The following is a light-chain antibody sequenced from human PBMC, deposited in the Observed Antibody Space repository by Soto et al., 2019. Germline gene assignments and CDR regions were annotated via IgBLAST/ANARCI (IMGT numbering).Light chain of an antibody. CDR2: EVS. CDR1: SRDVGGYNY. Sequence: QSALTQPASVSGSPGQSITISCTGPSRDVGGYNYVSWYQQHPGKAPKLMIYEVSNRPSGVSNRFSGSKSGNTASLTISGLQAEDEADYYCSSFTSINTWVFGGGTKLTVL. J-gene: IGLJ3*02. CDR3: SSFTSINTWV. V-gene: IGLV2-14*01.